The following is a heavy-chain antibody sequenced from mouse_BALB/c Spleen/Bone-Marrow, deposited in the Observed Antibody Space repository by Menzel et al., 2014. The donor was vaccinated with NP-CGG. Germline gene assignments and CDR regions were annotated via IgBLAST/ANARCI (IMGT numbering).Heavy chain of an antibody. D-gene: IGHD1-1*01. Sequence: VQLQQSGAELVRPGASVKLSCKASGYTFTSYWINWVKQRPGQGLQWIGNIYPSDSYTNYNQKFKDKATLTVDKSSSRAYMQLSSPTSEDSAVYYCTRGDYYGSSSFAYWGQGTLVTVST. CDR2: IYPSDSYT. J-gene: IGHJ3*01. V-gene: IGHV1-69*02. CDR1: GYTFTSYW. CDR3: TRGDYYGSSSFAY.